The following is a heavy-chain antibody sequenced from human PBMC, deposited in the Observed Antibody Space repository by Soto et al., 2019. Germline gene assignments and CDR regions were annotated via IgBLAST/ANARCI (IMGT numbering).Heavy chain of an antibody. D-gene: IGHD3-10*01. CDR2: VEIRGSHA. Sequence: GGSLRLSCGASGFPNASSAPSWVRQAPGKELEWVSTVEIRGSHARYAVSVKYRLKISRDNAKNTVYLQMNSLRVEDTAVYYCARGWVGPDVWGKGTTVTVSS. CDR3: ARGWVGPDV. V-gene: IGHV3-23*05. CDR1: GFPNASSA. J-gene: IGHJ6*04.